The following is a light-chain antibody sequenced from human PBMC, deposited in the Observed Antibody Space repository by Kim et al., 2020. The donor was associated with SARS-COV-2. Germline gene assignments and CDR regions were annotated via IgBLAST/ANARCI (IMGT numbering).Light chain of an antibody. J-gene: IGKJ2*01. CDR1: KSINRW. CDR2: KSS. Sequence: SLGDIVTIACRASKSINRWYPWFHQKPAKAPPFLIQKSSSIESGVPSKFGAIESGTEFTLTISCLHPDDFTTYFCQEYNSYPYTFRQGPKLEI. V-gene: IGKV1-5*03. CDR3: QEYNSYPYT.